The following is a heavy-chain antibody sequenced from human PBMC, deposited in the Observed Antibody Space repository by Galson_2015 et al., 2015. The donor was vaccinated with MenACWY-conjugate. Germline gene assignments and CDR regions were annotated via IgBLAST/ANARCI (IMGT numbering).Heavy chain of an antibody. D-gene: IGHD2/OR15-2a*01. CDR2: IKQDGSEK. V-gene: IGHV3-7*01. CDR1: GFTFSSYW. CDR3: AGHSKRSAGAFDI. Sequence: SLRLSCAASGFTFSSYWMSWGRQAPGKGLEWVANIKQDGSEKYYVDSVKGRFTISRDNAKNSLYLPMNGLRAEDAAVYYCAGHSKRSAGAFDIWGQGTMVTVSS. J-gene: IGHJ3*02.